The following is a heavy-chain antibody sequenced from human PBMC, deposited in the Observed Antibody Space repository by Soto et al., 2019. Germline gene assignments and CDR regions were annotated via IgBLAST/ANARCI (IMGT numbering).Heavy chain of an antibody. V-gene: IGHV1-69*05. D-gene: IGHD3-10*01. CDR3: ARCRGTNAFDI. Sequence: SVKVSCKASGGTFSSCAISWVRQAPGQGLAWMGGIIPIFGSTSYAQKFQVRVTMTRDTSTSTVYMELSSLRSEDTAVYYCARCRGTNAFDIWGQGTMVTVSS. J-gene: IGHJ3*02. CDR1: GGTFSSCA. CDR2: IIPIFGST.